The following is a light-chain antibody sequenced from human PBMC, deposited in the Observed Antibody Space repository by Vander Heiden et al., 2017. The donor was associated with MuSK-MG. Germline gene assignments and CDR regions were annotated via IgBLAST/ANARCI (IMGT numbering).Light chain of an antibody. J-gene: IGKJ3*01. CDR2: DAS. CDR1: QGISNY. V-gene: IGKV1-9*01. CDR3: QQLDSYIFT. Sequence: DIQLTQSPSFLSASVGDRVTITCRASQGISNYLAWYQQKPGKAPKLLLFDASTLQSGVPTRFSGSGSGTEFTLTINGLQPEDSATYYCQQLDSYIFTFGPGTKVDIK.